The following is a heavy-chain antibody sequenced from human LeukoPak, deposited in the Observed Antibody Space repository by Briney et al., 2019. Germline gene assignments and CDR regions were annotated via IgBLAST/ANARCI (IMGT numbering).Heavy chain of an antibody. D-gene: IGHD5-18*01. Sequence: ASVKVSCKASGYTFTSYDINWVRQATGQGLEWMGWMNPNSGNTGYAQKFQGRVTMTRNTSISTAYMELSSLRSEDTAVYYCARSPSRERKWIQLWSPNFDYWGQGTLVTVSS. V-gene: IGHV1-8*01. CDR3: ARSPSRERKWIQLWSPNFDY. J-gene: IGHJ4*02. CDR2: MNPNSGNT. CDR1: GYTFTSYD.